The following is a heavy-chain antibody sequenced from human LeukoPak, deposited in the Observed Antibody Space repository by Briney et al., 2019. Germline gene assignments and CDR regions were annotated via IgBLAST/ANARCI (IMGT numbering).Heavy chain of an antibody. D-gene: IGHD6-13*01. CDR2: IIPIFGTA. J-gene: IGHJ4*02. CDR1: GGTFSSYA. V-gene: IGHV1-69*05. CDR3: ARGRRQGQLPLVLYFDY. Sequence: SVKVSCKASGGTFSSYAISWVRQAPGQGLEWMGGIIPIFGTANYAQKFQGRVTITTDESTSTAYMELSSLRSEDTAVYYCARGRRQGQLPLVLYFDYWGPGMLVAVSS.